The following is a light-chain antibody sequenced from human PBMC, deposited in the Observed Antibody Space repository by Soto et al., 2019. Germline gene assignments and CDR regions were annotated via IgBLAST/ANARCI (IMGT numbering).Light chain of an antibody. J-gene: IGKJ1*01. Sequence: VLTQSPATLPFSPGERATLSCRGSQSLSSINLAWFQQKPGQAPRLLIYGTSSRATGIPDRFSGSGSGTDLTLTISRLEPEDFAVYYCQKYGSSPATFGQGTKVDIK. CDR1: QSLSSIN. CDR3: QKYGSSPAT. CDR2: GTS. V-gene: IGKV3-20*01.